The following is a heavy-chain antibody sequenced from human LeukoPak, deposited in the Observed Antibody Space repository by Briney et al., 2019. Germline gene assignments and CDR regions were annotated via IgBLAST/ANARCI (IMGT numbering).Heavy chain of an antibody. CDR1: GFTFSSYG. Sequence: GGSLRLSCAASGFTFSSYGMHWVRQAPGKGLEWVAVIWYDGSNKYYADSVKGRFTISRDNSKNTVYLQMNSLRAEDTAVYYGARENSSGYYHDYWGQGTLVTVSS. J-gene: IGHJ4*02. V-gene: IGHV3-33*01. CDR3: ARENSSGYYHDY. D-gene: IGHD3-22*01. CDR2: IWYDGSNK.